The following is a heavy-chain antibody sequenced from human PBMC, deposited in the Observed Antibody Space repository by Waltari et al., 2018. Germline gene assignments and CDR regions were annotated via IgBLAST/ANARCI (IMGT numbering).Heavy chain of an antibody. CDR3: ASGVCDRTKCHGMDV. V-gene: IGHV3-30*04. D-gene: IGHD3-22*01. Sequence: APGKGLEWVEFNLYNERNTSSVDCVKGRFTISRDNAKKILYRHMNSLRPEDTAVYYCASGVCDRTKCHGMDVWGQGTTVTVSS. CDR2: NLYNERNT. J-gene: IGHJ6*02.